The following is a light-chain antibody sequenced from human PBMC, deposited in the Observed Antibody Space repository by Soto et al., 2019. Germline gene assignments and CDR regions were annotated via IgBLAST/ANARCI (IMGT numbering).Light chain of an antibody. J-gene: IGKJ1*01. Sequence: EIVLTQSPGTLSLSPGERATLSCRASQSVSSSYLAGYQQKPGQSPRLLIYRASTRATGIPDRFSGSGSGTDFTLTIARLQPDDFAVYYCHQYGSSPQMFGQGTKVEIK. V-gene: IGKV3-20*01. CDR3: HQYGSSPQM. CDR1: QSVSSSY. CDR2: RAS.